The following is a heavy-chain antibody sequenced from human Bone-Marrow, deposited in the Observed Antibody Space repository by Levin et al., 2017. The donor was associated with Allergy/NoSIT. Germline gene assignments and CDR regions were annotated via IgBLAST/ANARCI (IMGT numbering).Heavy chain of an antibody. CDR2: IDNGGGIT. V-gene: IGHV3-23*01. CDR3: AKSTPSSWPQFDC. D-gene: IGHD6-13*01. CDR1: GFTFDNYA. J-gene: IGHJ4*02. Sequence: GGSLRLSCAASGFTFDNYAMTWVRQAPGKGLEWVSTIDNGGGITYFADSVKGRFTISRDNYKNTLDLQMNSLRAEDTAVYYCAKSTPSSWPQFDCWGQGTQVTVSS.